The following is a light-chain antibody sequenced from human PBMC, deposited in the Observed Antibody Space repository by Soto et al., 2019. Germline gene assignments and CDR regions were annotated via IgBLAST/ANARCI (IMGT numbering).Light chain of an antibody. Sequence: EIGLTQSRGTLSLSPGGRCTLSCLASQSVSIHLACYQHKPCQAPRLLLYDTSTRVAGIPARFTGSGSGTDFTLTISSLQSEDFAVDYCQQYNIWRSISFGQGTRLEIK. CDR2: DTS. J-gene: IGKJ5*01. CDR1: QSVSIH. V-gene: IGKV3-15*01. CDR3: QQYNIWRSIS.